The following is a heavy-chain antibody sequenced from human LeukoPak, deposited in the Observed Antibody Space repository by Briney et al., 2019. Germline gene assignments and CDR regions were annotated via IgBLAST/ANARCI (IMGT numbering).Heavy chain of an antibody. D-gene: IGHD3-10*01. CDR1: GFTFSSYG. Sequence: WGSLRLSCAASGFTFSSYGMSWVRQAPGKGLEWVSAISGSGGSTYYADSVKGRFTISRDNSKNTLYLQMNSLRAEDTAVYYCAKDQRSPGLLWFWGQGTLVTVSS. V-gene: IGHV3-23*01. CDR2: ISGSGGST. J-gene: IGHJ4*02. CDR3: AKDQRSPGLLWF.